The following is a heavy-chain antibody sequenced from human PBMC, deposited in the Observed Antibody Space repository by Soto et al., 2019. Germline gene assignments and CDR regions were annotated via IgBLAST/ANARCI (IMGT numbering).Heavy chain of an antibody. J-gene: IGHJ4*02. CDR1: GFTFSSYG. D-gene: IGHD6-19*01. CDR2: IWYDGSNK. Sequence: QVQLVESGGGVVQPGRSLRLSCAASGFTFSSYGMHWVRQAPGKGLEWVAVIWYDGSNKYYADSVKGRFTISRDNSKNTLYLQRTSLRAEDTAVYYCARDAAGVAVAGHDYWGQGTLVTVSS. CDR3: ARDAAGVAVAGHDY. V-gene: IGHV3-33*01.